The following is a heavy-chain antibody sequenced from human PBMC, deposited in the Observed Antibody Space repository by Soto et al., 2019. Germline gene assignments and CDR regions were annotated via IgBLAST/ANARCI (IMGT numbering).Heavy chain of an antibody. CDR1: GYTFTGYY. V-gene: IGHV1-2*02. CDR2: INPNSGGT. D-gene: IGHD3-22*01. Sequence: ASVKVSCKASGYTFTGYYMRWVRQAPGQGLEWMGWINPNSGGTNYAQKFQGRVTMTRDTSISTAYMELSRLRSDDTAVYYCARDFGEFYYDRHNWFDPWGQGTLVTVSS. J-gene: IGHJ5*02. CDR3: ARDFGEFYYDRHNWFDP.